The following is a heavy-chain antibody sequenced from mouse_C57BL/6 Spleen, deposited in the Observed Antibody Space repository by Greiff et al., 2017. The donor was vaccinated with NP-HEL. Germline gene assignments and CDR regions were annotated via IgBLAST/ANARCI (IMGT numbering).Heavy chain of an antibody. CDR1: GYTFTSYW. J-gene: IGHJ4*01. V-gene: IGHV1-53*01. CDR3: AREVYGYDVGYYAMDY. D-gene: IGHD2-2*01. CDR2: INPSNGGT. Sequence: QVQLKQPGTELVKPGASVKLSCKASGYTFTSYWMHWVKQRPGQGLEWIGNINPSNGGTNYNEKFKSKATLTVDKSSSTAYMQLSSLTSEDSAVYYCAREVYGYDVGYYAMDYWGQGTSVTVSS.